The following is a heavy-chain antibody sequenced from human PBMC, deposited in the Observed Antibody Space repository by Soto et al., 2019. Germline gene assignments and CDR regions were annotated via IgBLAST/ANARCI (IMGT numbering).Heavy chain of an antibody. CDR3: AKAAKISSSWPRGDFDY. J-gene: IGHJ4*02. Sequence: GGSLRLSCAASGFTFSSYAMSWVRQAPGKGLEWVSAISGSGGSTYYADSVKGRFTISRDNSKNTLYLQMNSLRAEDTAVYYCAKAAKISSSWPRGDFDYWGQGTLVTVSS. D-gene: IGHD6-13*01. CDR2: ISGSGGST. V-gene: IGHV3-23*01. CDR1: GFTFSSYA.